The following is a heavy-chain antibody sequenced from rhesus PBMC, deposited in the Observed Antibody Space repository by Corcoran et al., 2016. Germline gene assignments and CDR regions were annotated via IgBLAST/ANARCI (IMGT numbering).Heavy chain of an antibody. CDR1: GFTFSSYD. J-gene: IGHJ4*01. CDR3: TRDRWGGSFDY. Sequence: EVQLVESGGGLVQPGGSLRLSCAASGFTFSSYDMSWVRQAPGKGLEWVSYISYTGKTTYYADSVKGRFTISRDNAKNSLSLQMISLRAEDTAVYYCTRDRWGGSFDYWGQGVLVTVSS. CDR2: ISYTGKTT. V-gene: IGHV3-136*01. D-gene: IGHD6-25*01.